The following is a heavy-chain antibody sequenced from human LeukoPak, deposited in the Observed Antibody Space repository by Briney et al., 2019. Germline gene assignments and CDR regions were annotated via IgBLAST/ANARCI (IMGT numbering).Heavy chain of an antibody. J-gene: IGHJ4*02. CDR2: IYHSGHT. Sequence: SETLSLTCHVSGYSISSGYYWAWIRQAPGKGLEWIGSIYHSGHTHYNPSLKGRVTISVDTSKNDFSLKLSSVAAADTAIYYCARDLSPTHYFDYWGQGTLVTVSS. CDR1: GYSISSGYY. CDR3: ARDLSPTHYFDY. V-gene: IGHV4-38-2*02.